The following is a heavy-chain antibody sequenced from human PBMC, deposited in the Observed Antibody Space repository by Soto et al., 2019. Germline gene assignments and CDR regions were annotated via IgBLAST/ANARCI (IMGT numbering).Heavy chain of an antibody. Sequence: ASVKVSCKASGYTFTSYGISWVRQAPGQGLEWMGWISAYNGNTNYAQKLQGRVTMTTDTSTSTAYMELRSLRSDDTAVYYCARVVGSGYDSIRFDPWGQGIMVTVSS. D-gene: IGHD5-12*01. CDR2: ISAYNGNT. CDR1: GYTFTSYG. CDR3: ARVVGSGYDSIRFDP. J-gene: IGHJ5*02. V-gene: IGHV1-18*01.